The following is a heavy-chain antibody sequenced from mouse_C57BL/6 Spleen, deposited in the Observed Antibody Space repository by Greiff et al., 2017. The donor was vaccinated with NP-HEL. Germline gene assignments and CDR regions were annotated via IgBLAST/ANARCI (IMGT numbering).Heavy chain of an antibody. D-gene: IGHD2-5*01. CDR1: GFTFSSYG. J-gene: IGHJ4*01. V-gene: IGHV5-6*01. CDR2: ISSGGSYT. CDR3: ARTYYSNYGAYAMDY. Sequence: DVQLVESGGDLVKPGGSLKLSCAASGFTFSSYGMSWVRQTPDKRLEWVATISSGGSYTYYPASVKGRFTISRDNANNTLYLQMSSLKTGNTAMYYCARTYYSNYGAYAMDYWGQGTSVTVSS.